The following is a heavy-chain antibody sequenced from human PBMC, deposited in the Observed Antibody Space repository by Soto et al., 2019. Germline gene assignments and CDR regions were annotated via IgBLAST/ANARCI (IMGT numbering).Heavy chain of an antibody. Sequence: QVQLQESGPGLVKPSQTLSLTCTVSGGAISSGGYYWSWIRQHPGKGLEWIGYIYYSGSTYYDPSLKSRVTISVNTSKNQFSLKLSSVTAADTAVYYCSRVGGINWFDPWGQGTLVTVSS. CDR1: GGAISSGGYY. CDR3: SRVGGINWFDP. CDR2: IYYSGST. V-gene: IGHV4-31*03. D-gene: IGHD1-20*01. J-gene: IGHJ5*02.